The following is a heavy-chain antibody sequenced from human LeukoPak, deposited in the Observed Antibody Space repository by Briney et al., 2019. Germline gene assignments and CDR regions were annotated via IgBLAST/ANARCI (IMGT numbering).Heavy chain of an antibody. CDR3: ARSENRYYYDSSGYKGLDY. CDR1: GYTFTSYG. J-gene: IGHJ4*02. CDR2: ISAYNGNT. V-gene: IGHV1-18*01. D-gene: IGHD3-22*01. Sequence: ASVKVSCKASGYTFTSYGISWVRQAPGQGLEWMGWISAYNGNTNYAQKLQGRVTITTDTSTSTAYMELRSLRSDDTAVYYCARSENRYYYDSSGYKGLDYWGQGTLVTVSS.